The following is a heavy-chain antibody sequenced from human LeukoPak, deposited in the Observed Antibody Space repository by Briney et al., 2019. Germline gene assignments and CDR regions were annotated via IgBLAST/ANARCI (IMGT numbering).Heavy chain of an antibody. CDR1: GGSISSGSYF. Sequence: SETLSLTCTVSGGSISSGSYFWSWIRQPAGKGLEWIGRIYTSGSTNYNPSLKSRVTISVDTSKNQFSLKLSSVTAADTAVYYCAREGYYYDSSGYYDYYYYMDVWGKGTTVTVSS. V-gene: IGHV4-61*02. D-gene: IGHD3-22*01. CDR2: IYTSGST. CDR3: AREGYYYDSSGYYDYYYYMDV. J-gene: IGHJ6*03.